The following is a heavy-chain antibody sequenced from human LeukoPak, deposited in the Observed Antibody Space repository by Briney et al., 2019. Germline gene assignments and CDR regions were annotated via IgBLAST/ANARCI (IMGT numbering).Heavy chain of an antibody. J-gene: IGHJ4*02. Sequence: GSPRLSCAAPGFNFNNLVMNWVRQAPGEGVEWVSAIGDSGGSTYYADSVKGRFTISRDNSKNTLYLQMNSLRAEDTAVYYCARVYGSGSYCDYWGQGTLVTVSS. CDR1: GFNFNNLV. CDR2: IGDSGGST. V-gene: IGHV3-23*01. CDR3: ARVYGSGSYCDY. D-gene: IGHD3-10*01.